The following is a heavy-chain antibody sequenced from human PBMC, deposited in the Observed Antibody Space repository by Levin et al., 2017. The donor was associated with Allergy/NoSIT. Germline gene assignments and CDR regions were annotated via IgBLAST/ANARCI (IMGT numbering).Heavy chain of an antibody. CDR3: ATHSSSWRGDYMDV. CDR2: IYTSGST. Sequence: SETLSLTCTVSGGSISSGSYYWSWIRQPAGKGLEWIGRIYTSGSTNYNPSLKSRVTISVDTSKNQFSLKLSSVTAADTAVYYCATHSSSWRGDYMDVWGKGTTVTVSS. J-gene: IGHJ6*03. CDR1: GGSISSGSYY. V-gene: IGHV4-61*02. D-gene: IGHD6-13*01.